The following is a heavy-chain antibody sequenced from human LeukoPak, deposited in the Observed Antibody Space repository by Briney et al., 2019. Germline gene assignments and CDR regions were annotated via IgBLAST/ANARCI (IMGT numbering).Heavy chain of an antibody. CDR3: ARDPLGSYDY. D-gene: IGHD3-10*01. CDR2: ISNSGSTL. CDR1: GFAFSDFY. V-gene: IGHV3-11*01. J-gene: IGHJ4*02. Sequence: GGSLRLSCAASGFAFSDFYMFWIRQAPGKGLEWISYISNSGSTLYYADSVKGRFTISRDNDENLLYLQMNSLRADDTAVYYCARDPLGSYDYWGQRTLVTVSS.